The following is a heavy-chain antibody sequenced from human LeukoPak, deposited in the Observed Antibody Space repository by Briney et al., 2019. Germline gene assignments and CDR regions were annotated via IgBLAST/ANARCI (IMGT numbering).Heavy chain of an antibody. CDR2: ISPSGNT. Sequence: SETLSLTCAVYGGSFTIYSWTRIRQPPGKSLEWVGEISPSGNTQYNPSLKSRVTISLDASKSQFYLKLNSVTAADTAVYYCARRVRSADYRLDYWGQGTLVTVSS. CDR3: ARRVRSADYRLDY. V-gene: IGHV4-34*01. J-gene: IGHJ4*02. CDR1: GGSFTIYS. D-gene: IGHD4-11*01.